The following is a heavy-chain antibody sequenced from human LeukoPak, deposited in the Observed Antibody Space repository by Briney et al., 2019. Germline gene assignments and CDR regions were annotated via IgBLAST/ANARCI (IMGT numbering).Heavy chain of an antibody. CDR2: INPNSGGT. V-gene: IGHV1-2*02. Sequence: ASVKVSCKASGYTFTDYYMHWVRQAPGQGLEWMGWINPNSGGTNYAQKFQGRVTMTRDTSISTVYMDLSRLRSDDTAVYYCARRIARSWYYFDYWGQGTLVTVSS. D-gene: IGHD6-13*01. CDR1: GYTFTDYY. J-gene: IGHJ4*02. CDR3: ARRIARSWYYFDY.